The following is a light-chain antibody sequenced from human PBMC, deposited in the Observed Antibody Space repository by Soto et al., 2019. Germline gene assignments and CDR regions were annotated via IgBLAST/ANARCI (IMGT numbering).Light chain of an antibody. V-gene: IGKV3D-15*01. CDR2: DAS. Sequence: EIVMTQSPATLSVSPGERATLSCRASQSVSSNLAWYQQKPGQAPRFLIYDASNRATGIPARFSGSGSGTDFTLTISSLEPEDFAVYYCQQYGSSRTFGQGTKVDIK. CDR1: QSVSSN. J-gene: IGKJ1*01. CDR3: QQYGSSRT.